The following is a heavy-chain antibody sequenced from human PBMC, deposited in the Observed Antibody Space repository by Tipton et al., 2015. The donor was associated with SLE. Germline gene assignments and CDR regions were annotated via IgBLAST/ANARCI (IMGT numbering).Heavy chain of an antibody. CDR1: GGSFSGYY. J-gene: IGHJ4*02. Sequence: TLSLTCAVYGGSFSGYYWSWIRQPPGKGLEWIGEINHSGSTNYNPSLKSRVTISVDTSKNQFSLKLSSVTAADTAVYYCARDPGYFDYWGQGTLVTVSS. CDR3: ARDPGYFDY. D-gene: IGHD3-10*01. V-gene: IGHV4-34*01. CDR2: INHSGST.